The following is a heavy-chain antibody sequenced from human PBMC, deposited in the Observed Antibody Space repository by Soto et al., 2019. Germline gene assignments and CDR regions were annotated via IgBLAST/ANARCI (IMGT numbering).Heavy chain of an antibody. CDR3: IRDDFCRGFDY. CDR1: GFTFSSYW. J-gene: IGHJ4*02. Sequence: GGSLRLSCAASGFTFSSYWMHWVRQVPGKGLVWVSHINSDGTHTTYADSVKGRFTISRDNAKNTLYLQMNSLRAEDTAVYYIIRDDFCRGFDYWGPGTLVTVSS. D-gene: IGHD3-3*01. CDR2: INSDGTHT. V-gene: IGHV3-74*03.